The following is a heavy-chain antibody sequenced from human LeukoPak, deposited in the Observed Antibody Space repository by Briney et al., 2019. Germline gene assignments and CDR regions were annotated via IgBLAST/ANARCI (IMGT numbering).Heavy chain of an antibody. V-gene: IGHV3-21*01. CDR3: ASPLYYDFCSGYSDAFDI. CDR2: ISSSSSYI. Sequence: PGGSLRLSCAVSGFTFSSYSMNWVRQAPGKGLEWVSSISSSSSYIYYADSVKGRFTISRDNAKNSLYLQMNSLRAEDTAVYYCASPLYYDFCSGYSDAFDIWGQGTMVTVSS. D-gene: IGHD3-3*01. J-gene: IGHJ3*02. CDR1: GFTFSSYS.